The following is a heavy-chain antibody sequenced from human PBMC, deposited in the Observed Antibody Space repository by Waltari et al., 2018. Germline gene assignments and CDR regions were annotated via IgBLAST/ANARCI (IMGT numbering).Heavy chain of an antibody. V-gene: IGHV4-34*01. J-gene: IGHJ4*02. D-gene: IGHD2-21*01. CDR2: INHSGST. Sequence: QVQLQQWGAGLLKPSETLSLTCAVYGGSFSGYYWSWIRQPPGKGLEWIGGINHSGSTNSNPSLKSRVTISVDTSKNQFSLKLSSVTAADTAVYYCARHSDTILDYWGQGTLVTVSS. CDR3: ARHSDTILDY. CDR1: GGSFSGYY.